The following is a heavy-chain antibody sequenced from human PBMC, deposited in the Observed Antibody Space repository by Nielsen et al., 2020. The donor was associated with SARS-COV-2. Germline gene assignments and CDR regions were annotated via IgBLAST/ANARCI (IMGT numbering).Heavy chain of an antibody. D-gene: IGHD6-19*01. CDR2: INPNSGGT. Sequence: VRQMPGKGLEWMGWINPNSGGTNYAQKFQGWVTMTRDTSIGTAYMELSRLRSDDTAVYYCARDGGAGGYYYYGMDVWGQGTTVTVSS. J-gene: IGHJ6*02. V-gene: IGHV1-2*04. CDR3: ARDGGAGGYYYYGMDV.